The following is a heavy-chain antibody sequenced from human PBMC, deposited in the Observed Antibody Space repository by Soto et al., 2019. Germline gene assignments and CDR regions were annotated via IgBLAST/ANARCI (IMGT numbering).Heavy chain of an antibody. CDR2: IVVGSGNT. CDR3: AADRTRQLPHYYYYGMDV. V-gene: IGHV1-58*01. D-gene: IGHD2-2*01. J-gene: IGHJ6*02. CDR1: GFTFTSSA. Sequence: SVKVSCKASGFTFTSSAVQWVRQARGQRLEWIGWIVVGSGNTNYAQKFQERVTITRDMSTSTAYMELSSLRSEDTAVYYCAADRTRQLPHYYYYGMDVWGQGTTVTVSS.